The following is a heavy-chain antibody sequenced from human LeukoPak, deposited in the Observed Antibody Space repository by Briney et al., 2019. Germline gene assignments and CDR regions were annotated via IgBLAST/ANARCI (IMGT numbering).Heavy chain of an antibody. CDR3: ARVGYDYGDSPDY. CDR2: MNPNSGNT. J-gene: IGHJ4*02. CDR1: GYTFTSYD. Sequence: ASVKVSCKASGYTFTSYDINWVRQATGQGLESMGWMNPNSGNTGYAQKFQGRVTMTRNTSISTAYMELSSLRSEDTAVYYCARVGYDYGDSPDYWGQGTLVTVSS. V-gene: IGHV1-8*01. D-gene: IGHD4-17*01.